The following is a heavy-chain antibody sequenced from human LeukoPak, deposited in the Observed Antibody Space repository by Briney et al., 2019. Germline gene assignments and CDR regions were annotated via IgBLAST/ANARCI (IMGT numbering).Heavy chain of an antibody. V-gene: IGHV4-34*01. J-gene: IGHJ6*02. Sequence: SETLSLTCAVYGGSFSGYYWSWLRQPPAKGLAWIGEINHSGSTNYNPSLKSRVTISVDTSKNQFSLKLSSVTAADTAVYYCARGAIGSGSYYNDYYYYGMDIWGQGTTVTVSS. D-gene: IGHD3-10*01. CDR1: GGSFSGYY. CDR2: INHSGST. CDR3: ARGAIGSGSYYNDYYYYGMDI.